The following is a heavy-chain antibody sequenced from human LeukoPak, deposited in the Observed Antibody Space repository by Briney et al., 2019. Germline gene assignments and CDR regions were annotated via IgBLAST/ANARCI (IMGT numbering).Heavy chain of an antibody. CDR3: ARQESGSYLGYFDY. CDR2: IYYSGST. Sequence: SETLSLTCAVYGGSFSGYYWSWIRQPPGKGLEWIGYIYYSGSTNYNPSLKSRVTISVDTSKNQFSLKLSSVTAADTAVYYCARQESGSYLGYFDYWGQGTLVTVSS. V-gene: IGHV4-59*08. D-gene: IGHD1-26*01. CDR1: GGSFSGYY. J-gene: IGHJ4*02.